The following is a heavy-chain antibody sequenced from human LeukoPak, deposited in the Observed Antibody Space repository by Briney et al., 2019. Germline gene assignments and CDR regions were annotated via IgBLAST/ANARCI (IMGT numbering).Heavy chain of an antibody. V-gene: IGHV4-59*01. CDR3: ARVYYSSSYDYWYFDL. D-gene: IGHD6-13*01. J-gene: IGHJ2*01. CDR1: GGSISSYC. CDR2: IYYSGST. Sequence: SETLSLTCTVSGGSISSYCWSWIRQPPGKGLEWIGYIYYSGSTNYNPSLKSRVTISVDTSKNQFSLKLSSVTAADTAVYYCARVYYSSSYDYWYFDLWGRGTLVTVSS.